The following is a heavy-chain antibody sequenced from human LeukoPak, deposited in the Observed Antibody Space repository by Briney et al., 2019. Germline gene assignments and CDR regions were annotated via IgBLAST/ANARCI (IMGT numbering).Heavy chain of an antibody. D-gene: IGHD6-13*01. CDR3: AREAAIATAIVWFDP. V-gene: IGHV4-34*01. Sequence: SETLSLTCAVYSGSFSGYNWNWIRQSPGEGLEWIGEINQSGRINYNPSLKSRVTISVDTSKNQFSLKLTSLTAADTAVYYCAREAAIATAIVWFDPWGQGTLVTVTS. CDR1: SGSFSGYN. CDR2: INQSGRI. J-gene: IGHJ5*02.